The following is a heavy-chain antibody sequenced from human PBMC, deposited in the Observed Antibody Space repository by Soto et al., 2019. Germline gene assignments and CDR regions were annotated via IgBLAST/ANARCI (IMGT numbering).Heavy chain of an antibody. CDR3: ARSYYDSSGYYPRGLFDY. D-gene: IGHD3-22*01. V-gene: IGHV1-69*13. CDR1: GGTFSSYA. Sequence: VKVSCKASGGTFSSYAISWVRQAPGQGLEWMGGIIPIFGTANYAQKFQGRVTITADESTSTAYMELSSLRSEDTAVYYCARSYYDSSGYYPRGLFDYWGQGTLVTVSS. J-gene: IGHJ4*02. CDR2: IIPIFGTA.